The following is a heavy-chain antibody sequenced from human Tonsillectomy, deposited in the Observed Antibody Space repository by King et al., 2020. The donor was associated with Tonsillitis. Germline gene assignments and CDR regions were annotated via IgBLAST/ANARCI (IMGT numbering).Heavy chain of an antibody. J-gene: IGHJ3*02. D-gene: IGHD3-10*01. V-gene: IGHV3-74*01. Sequence: VQLVESGGGLVQPGGSLRLSCAASGFTFSSYWMRWVRQAPGKGLIWVSHINTDGCSTSYADSVKGRFTISRDNAKNTLCLQMNSLRAEETAVYYCAGARVDAFDNCGPRTMFTASS. CDR3: AGARVDAFDN. CDR2: INTDGCST. CDR1: GFTFSSYW.